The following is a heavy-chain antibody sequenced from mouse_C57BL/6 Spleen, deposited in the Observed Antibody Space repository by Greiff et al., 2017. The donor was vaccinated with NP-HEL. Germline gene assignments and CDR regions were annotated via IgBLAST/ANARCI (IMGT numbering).Heavy chain of an antibody. CDR3: TREEYYGGGEAWFGY. V-gene: IGHV1-15*01. Sequence: VQLQQSGAELVRPGASVTLSCKASGYTFTDYEMHWVKQTPVHGLEWIGAIDPETGGTAYNQKFKGKAILTADKSSSTAYMELRSLKSEDSAVYYCTREEYYGGGEAWFGYWGKGALVTVSA. D-gene: IGHD1-1*02. J-gene: IGHJ3*01. CDR1: GYTFTDYE. CDR2: IDPETGGT.